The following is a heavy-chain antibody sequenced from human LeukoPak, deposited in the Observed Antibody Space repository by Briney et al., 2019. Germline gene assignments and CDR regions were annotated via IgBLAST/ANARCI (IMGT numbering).Heavy chain of an antibody. Sequence: GASVKVSCKASGYTFASYAVHWVRRAPGQSLEWMGYINDGDGNTKYSQEFQGRVTITRDTSASIVYMELSSLRSEDMAFYYCARERGEFGGSYFLDYWGQGTLVTVSS. CDR3: ARERGEFGGSYFLDY. V-gene: IGHV1-3*03. CDR2: INDGDGNT. D-gene: IGHD1-26*01. CDR1: GYTFASYA. J-gene: IGHJ4*02.